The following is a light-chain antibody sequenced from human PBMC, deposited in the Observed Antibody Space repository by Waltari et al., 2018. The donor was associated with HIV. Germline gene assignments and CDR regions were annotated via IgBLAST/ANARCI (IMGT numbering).Light chain of an antibody. J-gene: IGKJ5*01. CDR3: QQYDDLPIT. V-gene: IGKV1-33*01. CDR1: QDISDS. CDR2: ASS. Sequence: DIRMTQSPSSLSASLGDRVTIYCQAGQDISDSLNWYQQSPGKPPKLLIHASSTLQTGVPSRFSGSGGGSHFSLTIDSLQPEDFAMYFCQQYDDLPITFGQGTRLEI.